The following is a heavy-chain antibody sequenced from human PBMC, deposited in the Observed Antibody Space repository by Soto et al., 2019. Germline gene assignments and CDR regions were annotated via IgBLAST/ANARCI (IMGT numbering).Heavy chain of an antibody. V-gene: IGHV3-23*05. CDR2: IYGSGGIS. J-gene: IGHJ5*01. Sequence: GWSLRLSCAASGFTFGTTDKSWVRQDPGEGLEWDSTIYGSGGISYYAESVKGRFTISRHNYRHTVYLQMNTLRGDDTALYYCVKNSCWF. CDR1: GFTFGTTD. CDR3: VKNSCWF.